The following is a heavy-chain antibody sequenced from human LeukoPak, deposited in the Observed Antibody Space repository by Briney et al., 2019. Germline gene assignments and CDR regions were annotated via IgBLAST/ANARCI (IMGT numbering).Heavy chain of an antibody. J-gene: IGHJ1*01. CDR2: VNPGGSVQ. CDR3: ATTFPYCSDDNCAL. Sequence: GGSLRLSCIASGVAIGSSWMSWVRQSPGKRLEWVANVNPGGSVQNYVDSVTGRFTISRDNAKNSLYLQMNNLRADDTAVYYCATTFPYCSDDNCALGGQGTLVTVSS. CDR1: GVAIGSSW. V-gene: IGHV3-7*01. D-gene: IGHD2-15*01.